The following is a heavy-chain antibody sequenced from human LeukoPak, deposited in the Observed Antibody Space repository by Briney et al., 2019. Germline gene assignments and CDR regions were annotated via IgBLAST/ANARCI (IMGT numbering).Heavy chain of an antibody. Sequence: HPGGSLRLSCAASTLSLGPYGMHWVRQAPGKGLEWVAFIQYDGNNKYYADSVKGRFTVSRDNSKNTLYLQMDSLRVEDTAVYYCAKARIGYCTTSSCYYFGNWGQGTLVTVAS. D-gene: IGHD2-8*01. J-gene: IGHJ4*02. CDR3: AKARIGYCTTSSCYYFGN. CDR2: IQYDGNNK. V-gene: IGHV3-30*02. CDR1: TLSLGPYG.